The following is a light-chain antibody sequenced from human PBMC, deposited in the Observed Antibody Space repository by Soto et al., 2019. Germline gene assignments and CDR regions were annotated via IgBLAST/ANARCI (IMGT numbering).Light chain of an antibody. Sequence: EVVMTQSPATLSVSPGERATLSCRTSQSVYNNLAWYLQKPGQAPRLLISAASTRATGIPARFSGSGSGTEFTLTINSLPSEDFAVYYCQQYNSWPLTFGGGTKVEIK. V-gene: IGKV3D-15*01. CDR1: QSVYNN. CDR3: QQYNSWPLT. CDR2: AAS. J-gene: IGKJ4*01.